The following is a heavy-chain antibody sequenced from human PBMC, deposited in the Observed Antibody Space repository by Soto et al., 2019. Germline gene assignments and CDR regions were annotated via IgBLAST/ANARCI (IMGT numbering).Heavy chain of an antibody. D-gene: IGHD2-8*01. CDR2: IKSKTDGGTT. CDR1: GFTFSSYW. V-gene: IGHV3-15*07. Sequence: EVQLVESGGGLVQPGGSLRLSCAASGFTFSSYWMHWVRQAPGKGLVWVSRIKSKTDGGTTDYAAPVKGRFTISRDDSKNTLYLQMNSLKTEDTAVYYCTTDPAGSGVYWGQGTLVTVSS. CDR3: TTDPAGSGVY. J-gene: IGHJ4*02.